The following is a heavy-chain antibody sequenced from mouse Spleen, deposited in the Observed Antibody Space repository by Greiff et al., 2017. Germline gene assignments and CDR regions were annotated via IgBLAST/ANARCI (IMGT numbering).Heavy chain of an antibody. Sequence: QVQLQQSGAELARPGASVKMTCKASGYTFTSYTMHWVKQRPGQGLEWIGYINPSSGYTKYNQKFKDKATLTADKSSSTAYMQLSSLTSEDSAVYYCALYRYDGTAFDYWGQGTTLTVSS. CDR2: INPSSGYT. J-gene: IGHJ2*01. CDR3: ALYRYDGTAFDY. CDR1: GYTFTSYT. V-gene: IGHV1-4*01. D-gene: IGHD2-14*01.